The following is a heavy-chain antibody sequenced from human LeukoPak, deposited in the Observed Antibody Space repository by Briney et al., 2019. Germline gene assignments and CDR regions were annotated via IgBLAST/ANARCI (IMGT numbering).Heavy chain of an antibody. D-gene: IGHD5-24*01. CDR3: ARERGGFLDY. V-gene: IGHV3-30*12. CDR1: GFAFNTYG. J-gene: IGHJ4*02. Sequence: GGSLRLSCATFGFAFNTYGMHWVRQAPGKGLEWVAFVSLDGGTQNYADPVKGRFTISRDNAKNSLYLQMNSLRAEDTAVYYCARERGGFLDYWGQGTLVTVSS. CDR2: VSLDGGTQ.